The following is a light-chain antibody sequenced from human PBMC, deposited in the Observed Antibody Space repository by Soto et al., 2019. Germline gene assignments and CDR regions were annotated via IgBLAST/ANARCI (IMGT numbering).Light chain of an antibody. J-gene: IGLJ3*02. Sequence: QSALTQPASVSGSPGQSITISCTGTSSDVGGYNYGSWYQQHPGKAPKLMIYEVSNRPSGVSNRFSGSKSGNTASLTISGLQAEDEADYYCSSYTSSSTRVFGVGTKLPVL. CDR3: SSYTSSSTRV. CDR1: SSDVGGYNY. CDR2: EVS. V-gene: IGLV2-14*01.